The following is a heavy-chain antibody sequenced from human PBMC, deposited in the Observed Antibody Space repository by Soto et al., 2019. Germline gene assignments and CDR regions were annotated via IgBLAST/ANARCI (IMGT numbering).Heavy chain of an antibody. CDR2: IYTAGST. Sequence: GGSLRLSCAASGFTVSNYYMRLVRPAPGRGLQWVSVIYTAGSTYYADSAKVRFTISRDESKNTLYFQMDNLRAEDTATYYCARGKSRDAYNPLGYWGPGNLVTVSS. CDR3: ARGKSRDAYNPLGY. J-gene: IGHJ4*02. V-gene: IGHV3-53*01. CDR1: GFTVSNYY. D-gene: IGHD1-1*01.